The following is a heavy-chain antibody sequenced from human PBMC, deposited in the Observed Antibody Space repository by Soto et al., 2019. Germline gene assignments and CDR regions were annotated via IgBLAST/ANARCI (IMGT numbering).Heavy chain of an antibody. D-gene: IGHD1-1*01. CDR3: ARTGTTWYFDY. CDR2: IYSGSSYI. V-gene: IGHV3-21*02. CDR1: GLTFSSHS. J-gene: IGHJ4*02. Sequence: EVQLVESGGGLVKPGGSLRLCCAASGLTFSSHSMNWVRQAPGKGLEWVSSIYSGSSYIFYADSVKGRFTISRDNAKNSLYLQMNSLRAEDTAVYYCARTGTTWYFDYWGQGTLVTVSS.